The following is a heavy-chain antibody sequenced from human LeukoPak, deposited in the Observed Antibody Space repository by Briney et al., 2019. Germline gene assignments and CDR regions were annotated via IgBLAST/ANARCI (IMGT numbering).Heavy chain of an antibody. D-gene: IGHD1-14*01. V-gene: IGHV4-34*01. J-gene: IGHJ4*02. CDR3: ARDYHRKYYFDY. Sequence: PSETLSLTCAVYGGSFSGYYWSWIRQPPGKGLEWIGEINHSGSTNYNPSLKSRVTISVDTSKNQFSLQLNSVTPEDTAVYYCARDYHRKYYFDYWGQGTLVTVSS. CDR1: GGSFSGYY. CDR2: INHSGST.